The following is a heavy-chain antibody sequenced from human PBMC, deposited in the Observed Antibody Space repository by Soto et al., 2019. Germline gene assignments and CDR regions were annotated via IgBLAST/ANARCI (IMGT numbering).Heavy chain of an antibody. V-gene: IGHV4-59*01. J-gene: IGHJ4*02. CDR2: IYYSGST. CDR1: VGSSSSYY. D-gene: IGHD2-15*01. CDR3: ARSGGSLDY. Sequence: SETLSLTCTVSVGSSSSYYWSWIRQPPGKGLEWIGYIYYSGSTNYNPSLKSRVTISVDTSRNQFSLKLNSVTAADTAVYYCARSGGSLDYWGKGTLVTVSS.